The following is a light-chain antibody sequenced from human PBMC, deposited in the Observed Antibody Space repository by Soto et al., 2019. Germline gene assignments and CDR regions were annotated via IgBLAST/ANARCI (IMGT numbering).Light chain of an antibody. Sequence: QSALTQPPSASGSPGQSVTISCTGTSSDVGGYNYVSWYQQHPGKAPKFMIYDVNKRPSGVPDRFSGSKSGNTASLTVSGLKAEDEADYYCSSYAGSTSLLFGTGTKLTVL. CDR1: SSDVGGYNY. J-gene: IGLJ1*01. CDR3: SSYAGSTSLL. CDR2: DVN. V-gene: IGLV2-8*01.